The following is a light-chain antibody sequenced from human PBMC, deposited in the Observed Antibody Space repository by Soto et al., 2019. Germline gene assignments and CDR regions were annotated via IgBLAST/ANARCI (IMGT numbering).Light chain of an antibody. CDR1: QSVSSN. V-gene: IGKV3-15*01. CDR3: QQYNNWPPWT. CDR2: GAS. J-gene: IGKJ2*02. Sequence: EIVMTQSPATLSVSPGERATLSCRASQSVSSNLAWYQQKPGQAPRLLIYGASTRATGIPARFSGSGSGTEFTLTICSLQSEDFAVYYCQQYNNWPPWTFGQGTKLEIK.